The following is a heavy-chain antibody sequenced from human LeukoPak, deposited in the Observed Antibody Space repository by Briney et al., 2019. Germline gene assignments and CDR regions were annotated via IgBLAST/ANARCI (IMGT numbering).Heavy chain of an antibody. D-gene: IGHD6-13*01. J-gene: IGHJ5*02. V-gene: IGHV3-23*01. CDR2: ISGSGGST. Sequence: GGSLRLSCAASGFTFSSYAMSWVRQAPGKGLELVSAISGSGGSTYYADSVKGRFTISRDNSKNTLYLQMNSLRAEDTAVYYCARETINVRDGTWYLGWFDPWGQGTLVTVSS. CDR1: GFTFSSYA. CDR3: ARETINVRDGTWYLGWFDP.